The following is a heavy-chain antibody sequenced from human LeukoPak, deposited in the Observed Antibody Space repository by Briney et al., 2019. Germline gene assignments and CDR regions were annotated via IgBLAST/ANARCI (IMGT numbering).Heavy chain of an antibody. CDR2: IWYDGSNK. V-gene: IGHV3-33*01. CDR3: ARIYSSSSPGIDY. D-gene: IGHD6-6*01. Sequence: GGSLRLSCAASGFTFSSYGMHWVRQAPGKGLEWLAVIWYDGSNKYYADSVKGRFTISRDNSKNTVYLQMNSLRVEDTAVYYCARIYSSSSPGIDYWGQGTLVTVSS. J-gene: IGHJ4*02. CDR1: GFTFSSYG.